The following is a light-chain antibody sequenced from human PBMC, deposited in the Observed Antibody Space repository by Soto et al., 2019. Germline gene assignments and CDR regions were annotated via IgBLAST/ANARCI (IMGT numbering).Light chain of an antibody. CDR3: AAWDDSLNGVV. V-gene: IGLV1-36*01. J-gene: IGLJ2*01. CDR2: YDH. CDR1: SSNIGNNV. Sequence: QSVLTQPPSVSDAPRQRVTISCSGNSSNIGNNVVNWYQQFPGKAPKLLIYYDHLRPSGVSDRFSGSKSGSSASLAINGLQSEDEADYYCAAWDDSLNGVVLGGGTKLTVL.